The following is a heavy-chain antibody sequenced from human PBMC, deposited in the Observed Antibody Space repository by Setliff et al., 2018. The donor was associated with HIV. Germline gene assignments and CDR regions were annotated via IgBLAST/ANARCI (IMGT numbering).Heavy chain of an antibody. J-gene: IGHJ3*02. CDR1: GYTFTAYY. CDR3: ASKLHCTNGVCLDAVDI. V-gene: IGHV1-2*06. CDR2: IIPNSGGT. D-gene: IGHD2-8*01. Sequence: GASVKVSCKSSGYTFTAYYIHWVRQAPGQGLEWMGRIIPNSGGTNHAQNFQGRVTMTRDTSISTAYMELSRLRSDDTAVYYCASKLHCTNGVCLDAVDIWGQGTMVTVSS.